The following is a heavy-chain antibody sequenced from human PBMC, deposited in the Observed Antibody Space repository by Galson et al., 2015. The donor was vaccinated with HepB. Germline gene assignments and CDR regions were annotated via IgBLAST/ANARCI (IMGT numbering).Heavy chain of an antibody. CDR2: ITYDGSNK. CDR3: ATGKVEDYSNYYLDY. V-gene: IGHV3-30-3*01. CDR1: GFTFSSYA. J-gene: IGHJ4*02. Sequence: SLRLSCAASGFTFSSYAMHWVRQAPGKGLEWVAVITYDGSNKYYADSVKGRFTISRDNSKNTLYLQMNSLRAEDTAVYYCATGKVEDYSNYYLDYWGQGTLVTVSS. D-gene: IGHD4-11*01.